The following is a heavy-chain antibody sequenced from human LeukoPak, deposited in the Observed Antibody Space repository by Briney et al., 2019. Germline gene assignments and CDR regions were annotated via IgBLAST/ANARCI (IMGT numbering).Heavy chain of an antibody. CDR3: ARGYNIVVVPAAIEGMFDP. CDR1: GGSFSGYY. V-gene: IGHV4-34*01. Sequence: PSETLSLTCAVYGGSFSGYYWSWIRQPPGKGLEWIGEINHSGSTNYNPSLKSRVTISVDTSKNRFSLKLSSATAADTAVYYCARGYNIVVVPAAIEGMFDPWGQGTLVTVSS. D-gene: IGHD2-2*02. J-gene: IGHJ5*02. CDR2: INHSGST.